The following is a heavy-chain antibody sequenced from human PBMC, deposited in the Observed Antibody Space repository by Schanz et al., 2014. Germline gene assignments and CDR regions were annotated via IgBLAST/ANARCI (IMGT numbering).Heavy chain of an antibody. D-gene: IGHD2-2*01. Sequence: QVQLVQSGAEVKKPGASVKVSCKSSGYTFTDYHIHWVRQAPGQGLEYMGRINPNSGGTNYAQKFQGRVTMTSDTSISTANMELSRLRSDDTAVYYCAVVVPASYAFDMWGQGTMVTVSS. CDR1: GYTFTDYH. CDR2: INPNSGGT. CDR3: AVVVPASYAFDM. J-gene: IGHJ3*02. V-gene: IGHV1-2*06.